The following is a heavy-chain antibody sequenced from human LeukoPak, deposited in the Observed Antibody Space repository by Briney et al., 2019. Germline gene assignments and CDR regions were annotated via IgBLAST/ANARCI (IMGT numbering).Heavy chain of an antibody. CDR1: GYTFTGYY. CDR2: INPNSGGT. J-gene: IGHJ4*02. CDR3: ARTLIEAAGSDDLTLDY. D-gene: IGHD6-13*01. V-gene: IGHV1-2*04. Sequence: GASVKVSCKASGYTFTGYYMHWVRQAPGQGLEWMGWINPNSGGTNYAQKFQGWVTMTRDTSISTAYMELSRLRSDDTAVYYCARTLIEAAGSDDLTLDYWGQGTLVTVSS.